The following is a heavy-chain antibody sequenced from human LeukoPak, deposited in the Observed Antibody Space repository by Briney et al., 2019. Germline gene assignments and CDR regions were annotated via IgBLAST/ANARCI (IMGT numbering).Heavy chain of an antibody. D-gene: IGHD3-10*01. CDR1: GFTFSSYS. V-gene: IGHV3-21*01. J-gene: IGHJ4*02. Sequence: KSGGSLRLSCAASGFTFSSYSMNWVRQAPGKGLEWVSSISSSSSYIYYADSVKGRFTISRDNAKNSLYLQMNSLRAEDTAVYYCARGTPGSGSYKAFDYWGQGTLVTVSS. CDR3: ARGTPGSGSYKAFDY. CDR2: ISSSSSYI.